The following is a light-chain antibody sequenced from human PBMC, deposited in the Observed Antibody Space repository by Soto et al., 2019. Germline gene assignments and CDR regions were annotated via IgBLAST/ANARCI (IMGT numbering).Light chain of an antibody. Sequence: AIQVTQSPSSLSASVGDTVTITCRASQGISSAFAWYQQKPGKVPRLLIYDVFNLQSGVPSRIRGSGSGTDFTLTISRLQPEDFATYYCQQLESYPLTFGQGTRLEVK. J-gene: IGKJ5*01. CDR3: QQLESYPLT. CDR2: DVF. V-gene: IGKV1-13*02. CDR1: QGISSA.